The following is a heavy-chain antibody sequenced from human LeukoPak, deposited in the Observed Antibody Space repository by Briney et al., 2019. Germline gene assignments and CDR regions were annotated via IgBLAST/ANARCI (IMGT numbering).Heavy chain of an antibody. Sequence: ASVKVSCKASGYTFTSYGISWVRQAPGQGLEWMGWISAYNGNTKYAQKLQGRVTMTTDTSTSTAYMELRSLKSDDTAVYYCARDEASYPGDYFDYWGQGTLVTVSS. CDR3: ARDEASYPGDYFDY. D-gene: IGHD3-10*01. V-gene: IGHV1-18*01. J-gene: IGHJ4*02. CDR2: ISAYNGNT. CDR1: GYTFTSYG.